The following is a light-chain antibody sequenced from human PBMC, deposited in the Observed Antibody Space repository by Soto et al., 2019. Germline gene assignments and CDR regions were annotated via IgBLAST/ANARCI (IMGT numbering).Light chain of an antibody. CDR3: QQYYDNPWT. Sequence: DIVMTQYPDSLAVSLGERATINCKSSQSVLYTSKKKNSLAWYQQKPGQPPKLLIYWASTRESGVPDRFSGSGSETDFTLTISTLQAEDVAIYYCQQYYDNPWTFGQGTKVEIK. V-gene: IGKV4-1*01. J-gene: IGKJ1*01. CDR1: QSVLYTSKKKNS. CDR2: WAS.